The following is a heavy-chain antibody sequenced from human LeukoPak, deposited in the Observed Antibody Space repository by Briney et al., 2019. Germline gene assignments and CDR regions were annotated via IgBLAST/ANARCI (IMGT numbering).Heavy chain of an antibody. CDR1: GGTCSSYA. J-gene: IGHJ4*02. D-gene: IGHD3-22*01. Sequence: SVKVSCKAAGGTCSSYAISWGRQAPGPGLEWRGGIIPIFGTANYAQKFQGRVTITADKSTSTAYMELSSLRSEDTAVYYCARDGYYDSRPVPFDYWGQGTLVTVSS. V-gene: IGHV1-69*06. CDR2: IIPIFGTA. CDR3: ARDGYYDSRPVPFDY.